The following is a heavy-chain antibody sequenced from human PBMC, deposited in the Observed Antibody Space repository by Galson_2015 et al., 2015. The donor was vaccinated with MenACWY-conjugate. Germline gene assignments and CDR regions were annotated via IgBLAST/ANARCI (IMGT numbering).Heavy chain of an antibody. D-gene: IGHD2/OR15-2a*01. CDR2: IKSKTHSGTP. Sequence: SLRLSCAASGFTFSNAWMTWVRQAPGKGLEWVGRIKSKTHSGTPDYAAPVNGRFTISRDDSRNPVYLEMNGLKAEDTGLYYCTTDYFGQYFFDSWGQGTPVTVSS. CDR1: GFTFSNAW. CDR3: TTDYFGQYFFDS. V-gene: IGHV3-15*01. J-gene: IGHJ4*02.